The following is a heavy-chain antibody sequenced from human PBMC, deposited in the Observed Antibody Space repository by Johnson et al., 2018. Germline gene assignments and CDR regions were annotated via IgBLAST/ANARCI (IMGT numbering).Heavy chain of an antibody. Sequence: EVQLVESGGGLVQPGGSLRLSCAASGFTLNDYWMHWVRQAPGKGLVGVSRIDTDGSITTYADSVKGRLPISRDNAERTIYLQMNSLRAEDTAVYYCARDLPHSSASFGEGYGMDVWGQGTTVTVSS. CDR3: ARDLPHSSASFGEGYGMDV. CDR2: IDTDGSIT. CDR1: GFTLNDYW. J-gene: IGHJ6*02. D-gene: IGHD3-10*01. V-gene: IGHV3-74*01.